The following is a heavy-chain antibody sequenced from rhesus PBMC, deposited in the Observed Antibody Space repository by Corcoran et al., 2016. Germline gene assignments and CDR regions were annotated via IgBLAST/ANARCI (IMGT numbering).Heavy chain of an antibody. CDR3: ATFPDV. CDR1: GGSISSNY. V-gene: IGHV4-173*01. J-gene: IGHJ5-2*02. Sequence: QLQLQESGPGLVKPSETLSLTCTVSGGSISSNYWSWIRQPPGKGLAWNGRISGSGGNTDYKPSLKRRGTLSTDTSKNQFSLKLTSVTAADTAIYYCATFPDVWGRGVLVTVSS. CDR2: ISGSGGNT.